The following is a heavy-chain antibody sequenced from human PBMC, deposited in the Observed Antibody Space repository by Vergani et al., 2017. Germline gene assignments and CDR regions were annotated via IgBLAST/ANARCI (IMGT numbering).Heavy chain of an antibody. V-gene: IGHV1-2*04. CDR2: INPNSGGT. CDR1: GYTFTGYY. CDR3: ARHSKLLSGGSPNGGAFDI. J-gene: IGHJ3*02. D-gene: IGHD2-15*01. Sequence: QVQLVQSGAEVKKPGASVKVSCKASGYTFTGYYMHWVRQAPGQGLEWMGWINPNSGGTNYAQKFQGWVTMTRDTSISTAYMELSRLRSDDTAVYDCARHSKLLSGGSPNGGAFDIWGQGTMVTVSS.